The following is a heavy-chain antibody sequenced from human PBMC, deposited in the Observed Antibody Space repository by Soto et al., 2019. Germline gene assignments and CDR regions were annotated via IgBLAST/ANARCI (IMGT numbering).Heavy chain of an antibody. D-gene: IGHD5-18*01. CDR2: IGTAGDT. J-gene: IGHJ4*01. CDR3: AREVDRALVGSPHYFDY. CDR1: GFTFSSYD. Sequence: HPGGSLRLSCAASGFTFSSYDMHWVRQATGKGLEWVSAIGTAGDTYYPGSVKGRFTLSRDNSKNSMYLQMNSLRAEDTAVYYCAREVDRALVGSPHYFDYWGQGTLVTVSS. V-gene: IGHV3-13*04.